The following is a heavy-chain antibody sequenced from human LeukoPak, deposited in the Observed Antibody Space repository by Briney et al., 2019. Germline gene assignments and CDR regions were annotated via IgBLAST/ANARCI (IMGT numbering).Heavy chain of an antibody. CDR3: ASILRSSSGYYFDY. D-gene: IGHD3-10*01. CDR1: GFTVSTNY. V-gene: IGHV3-66*01. CDR2: IYSGDTT. Sequence: RGSLGLSCAASGFTVSTNYMSWVRQAPGKGLEWVSVIYSGDTTFYADSVRGKFTISRDNSKNTLYLQMNSLRAEDTAVYYCASILRSSSGYYFDYWGQGTLVTVSS. J-gene: IGHJ4*02.